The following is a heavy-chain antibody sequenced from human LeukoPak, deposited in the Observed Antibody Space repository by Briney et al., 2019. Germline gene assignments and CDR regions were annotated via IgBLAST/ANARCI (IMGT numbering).Heavy chain of an antibody. V-gene: IGHV3-30*04. Sequence: GGSLRLSCAASGFTFSSYAMHWVRQAPGKGLEWVTIISYDGTNKYYADSVKGRFTISRDNSKNTLYLQMNSLRAEDTAVYYCAKDGLRAPPIWFGELMGYFDYWGQGTLVTVSS. CDR2: ISYDGTNK. D-gene: IGHD3-10*01. J-gene: IGHJ4*02. CDR3: AKDGLRAPPIWFGELMGYFDY. CDR1: GFTFSSYA.